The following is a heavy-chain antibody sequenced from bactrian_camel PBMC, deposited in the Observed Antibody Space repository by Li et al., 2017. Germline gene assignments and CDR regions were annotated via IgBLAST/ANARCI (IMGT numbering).Heavy chain of an antibody. CDR1: GFDFSGYY. Sequence: VQLVESGGDLVQPGGSLRLSCSASGFDFSGYYITWVRQAPGKGLEWLPGVSSDGKSVQGRFTISRDNAKNTVYLQMNSLKTEDTAVYYCAATDGWVPSSLGQGTQVTVS. J-gene: IGHJ4*01. CDR2: VSSDG. V-gene: IGHV3S10*01. D-gene: IGHD5*01.